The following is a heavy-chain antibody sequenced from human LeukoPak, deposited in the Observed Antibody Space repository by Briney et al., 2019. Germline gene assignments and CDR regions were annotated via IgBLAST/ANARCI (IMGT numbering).Heavy chain of an antibody. V-gene: IGHV3-66*01. D-gene: IGHD3-22*01. CDR3: ARGGSTYDYDSSGHY. CDR1: GFTVSSNY. Sequence: GGSLRLSCAASGFTVSSNYMSWVRQAPGKGLEWVSVIYSGGSTYYADSVKGRFTISRDNSKNTLYLQMNSLRAEDTAVYYCARGGSTYDYDSSGHYWGQGTLVTVSS. J-gene: IGHJ4*02. CDR2: IYSGGST.